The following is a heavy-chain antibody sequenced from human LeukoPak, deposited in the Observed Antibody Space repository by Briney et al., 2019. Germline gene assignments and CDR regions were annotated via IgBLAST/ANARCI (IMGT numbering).Heavy chain of an antibody. CDR2: ISYDGSNK. CDR1: GFTFSSYG. J-gene: IGHJ4*02. D-gene: IGHD3-3*01. Sequence: GRSLRLSCAASGFTFSSYGMHWVRQAPGKGLEWVAVISYDGSNKYYADSVKGRFTISRDNSKNTLYLQMNSLRAEDTAVYYCARERNLGDYDFWSGYPYYFDYWGQGTLVTVSS. V-gene: IGHV3-30*03. CDR3: ARERNLGDYDFWSGYPYYFDY.